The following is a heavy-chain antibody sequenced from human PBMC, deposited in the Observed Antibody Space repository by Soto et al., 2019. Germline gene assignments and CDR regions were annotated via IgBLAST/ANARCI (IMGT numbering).Heavy chain of an antibody. D-gene: IGHD6-13*01. CDR3: ARNGRQVAWGAAGYYYYGIDV. CDR1: GFTFSSYA. CDR2: ISYDGSNK. V-gene: IGHV3-30-3*01. Sequence: QVQLVESGGGVVQPGRSLRLSCAASGFTFSSYAMHWVRQAPGKGLEWVAVISYDGSNKYYADSVKGRFTISRDNSKNTLHLQMNSLRAEDTAVYYCARNGRQVAWGAAGYYYYGIDVWGQGTTVTVSS. J-gene: IGHJ6*02.